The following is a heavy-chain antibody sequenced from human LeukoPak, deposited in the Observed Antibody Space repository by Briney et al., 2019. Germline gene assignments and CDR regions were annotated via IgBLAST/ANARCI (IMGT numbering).Heavy chain of an antibody. J-gene: IGHJ4*02. CDR1: GFTLSNFW. V-gene: IGHV3-7*05. Sequence: GGSLRLSCTASGFTLSNFWMNWVRQAPGKGLEWVAIINRDGTQKHYVDSVKGRFTISRDNSKNTVSLQMDSLRVGDTAVYYCAKDYGYTPYYFDYWGQGALVTVSS. CDR3: AKDYGYTPYYFDY. CDR2: INRDGTQK. D-gene: IGHD5-18*01.